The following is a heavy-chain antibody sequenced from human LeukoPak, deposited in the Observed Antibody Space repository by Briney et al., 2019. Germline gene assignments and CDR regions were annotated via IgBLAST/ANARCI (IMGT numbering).Heavy chain of an antibody. CDR2: ISYDESDK. J-gene: IGHJ4*02. V-gene: IGHV3-30*04. Sequence: GGSLRLSCAASGFTFSIYAMHWVRQAPGKGLEWVAVISYDESDKYYADSVKGRFTISRDNSKNTLYLQMNSLRPEDTAVYYCARRWSFDYWGQGTLVTVST. CDR3: ARRWSFDY. D-gene: IGHD6-13*01. CDR1: GFTFSIYA.